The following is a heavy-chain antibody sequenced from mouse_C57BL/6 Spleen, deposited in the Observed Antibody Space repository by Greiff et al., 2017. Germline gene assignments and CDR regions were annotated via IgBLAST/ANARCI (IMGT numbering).Heavy chain of an antibody. Sequence: QVQLQQSGPELVKPGASVKISCKASGYSFTSYYIHWVKQRPGQGLEWIGWIYPGSGNTKYNEKFKGKATLTAATSSSTAYMQLSSLTSEDSAVYYCARFRGAMAYWGQGTSVTVSS. D-gene: IGHD3-3*01. CDR3: ARFRGAMAY. CDR2: IYPGSGNT. V-gene: IGHV1-66*01. J-gene: IGHJ4*01. CDR1: GYSFTSYY.